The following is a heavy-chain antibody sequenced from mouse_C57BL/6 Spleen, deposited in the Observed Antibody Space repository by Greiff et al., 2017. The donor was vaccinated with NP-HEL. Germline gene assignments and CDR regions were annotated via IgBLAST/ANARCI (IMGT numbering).Heavy chain of an antibody. V-gene: IGHV1-82*01. CDR1: GYAFSSSW. Sequence: VQLQQSGPELVKPGASVKISCKASGYAFSSSWMNWVKQRPGKGLEWIGRIYPGDGDTNYNGKFKGKATLTADKSSSTAYMQLSSLTSEDSAVYFGERAYGNYDYAMDYWGQGTSVTVSS. CDR2: IYPGDGDT. D-gene: IGHD2-1*01. J-gene: IGHJ4*01. CDR3: ERAYGNYDYAMDY.